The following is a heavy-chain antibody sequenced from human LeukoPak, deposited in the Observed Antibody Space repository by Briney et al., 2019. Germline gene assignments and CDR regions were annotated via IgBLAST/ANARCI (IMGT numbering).Heavy chain of an antibody. V-gene: IGHV1-2*02. CDR3: ARDPGEGIAVAGGDY. CDR1: GYTFTGYY. D-gene: IGHD6-19*01. J-gene: IGHJ4*02. CDR2: INPNSGGT. Sequence: ASVKVSCKASGYTFTGYYMHWVRQAHGQGLEWMGWINPNSGGTNYAQKFQGRVTMTRDTSISTAYMELSRLRSDDTAVYYCARDPGEGIAVAGGDYWGQGTLVTVSS.